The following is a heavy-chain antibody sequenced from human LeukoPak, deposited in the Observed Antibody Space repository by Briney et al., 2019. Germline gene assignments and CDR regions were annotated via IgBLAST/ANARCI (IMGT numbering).Heavy chain of an antibody. J-gene: IGHJ6*02. CDR3: AKGGYCSSTSCYTNYYYGMDV. Sequence: SGGSLRLSCAASGFTFSDYYMSWIRQAPGKGLEWVSAISGSGGSTYYADSVKGRFTISRDNSKNTLYLQMNSLRAEDTAVYYCAKGGYCSSTSCYTNYYYGMDVWGQGTTVTVSS. CDR2: ISGSGGST. D-gene: IGHD2-2*02. V-gene: IGHV3-23*01. CDR1: GFTFSDYY.